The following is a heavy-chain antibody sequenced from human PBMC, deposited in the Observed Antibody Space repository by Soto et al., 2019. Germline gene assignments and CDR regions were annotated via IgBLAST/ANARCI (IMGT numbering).Heavy chain of an antibody. V-gene: IGHV3-30-3*01. Sequence: QVQLVESGGGVVQPGRSLRLSCAASGFTFSSYAMHWVRQAPGEGLEWVAVISYDGSNKYYADSVKGRFTISRDNSKNTLYLQMNSLRAEDTAVYYCARALRDYVWGSYRPLDYWGQGTLVTVSS. CDR2: ISYDGSNK. D-gene: IGHD3-16*02. CDR1: GFTFSSYA. CDR3: ARALRDYVWGSYRPLDY. J-gene: IGHJ4*02.